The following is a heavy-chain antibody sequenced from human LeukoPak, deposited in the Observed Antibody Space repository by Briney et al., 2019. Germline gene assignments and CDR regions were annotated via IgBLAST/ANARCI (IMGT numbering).Heavy chain of an antibody. CDR2: IYYSGST. J-gene: IGHJ5*02. V-gene: IGHV4-59*01. CDR1: GGSISGYY. Sequence: SETLSLTCTVSGGSISGYYWSWIRQPPGKGLEWIGYIYYSGSTNYNPSLTSRVTISVDTSKNQFSLKLSSVTAADTAVYYCARQLRNWFDPWGQGTLVTASS. D-gene: IGHD5-12*01. CDR3: ARQLRNWFDP.